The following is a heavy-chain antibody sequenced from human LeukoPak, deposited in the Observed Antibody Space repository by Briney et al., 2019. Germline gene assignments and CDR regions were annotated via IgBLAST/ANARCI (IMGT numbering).Heavy chain of an antibody. J-gene: IGHJ4*02. Sequence: ASVKVSFKTSGYTFSSYDVTWVRQAPGQGLEYMGWMNPNSGNTGCAQKFRGRITMTSDASITSAYMELSSLTSEDTAVYYCARAVRNQLLSEYWGQGTLITVSS. CDR1: GYTFSSYD. V-gene: IGHV1-8*01. D-gene: IGHD2-2*01. CDR3: ARAVRNQLLSEY. CDR2: MNPNSGNT.